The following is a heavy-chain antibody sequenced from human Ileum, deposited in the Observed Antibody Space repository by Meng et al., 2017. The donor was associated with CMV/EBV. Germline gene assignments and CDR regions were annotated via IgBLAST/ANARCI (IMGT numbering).Heavy chain of an antibody. V-gene: IGHV1-3*01. Sequence: SCKASGYTFTYYTIHWVRQAPGQRPEWMGWIDCGDGDTRYSPSFQGRVTITKDTSASTVYLALTSLRSEDTAVYYCARGPTDVGDTWGQGTLVTVSS. CDR1: GYTFTYYT. CDR2: IDCGDGDT. CDR3: ARGPTDVGDT. J-gene: IGHJ5*02.